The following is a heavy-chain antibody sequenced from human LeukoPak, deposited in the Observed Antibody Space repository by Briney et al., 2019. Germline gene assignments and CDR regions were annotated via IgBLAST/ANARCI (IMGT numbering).Heavy chain of an antibody. D-gene: IGHD5-18*01. CDR2: ISGDSGST. CDR1: GFTFDDYA. CDR3: ARDTEGYIYGYYYYGLDV. V-gene: IGHV3-43*02. Sequence: GGSLRLSCAASGFTFDDYAMHWVRQAPGKGLEWVSLISGDSGSTFYADSVKGRFTISRDNSKNSLYLQMNSLRNDDTALYYCARDTEGYIYGYYYYGLDVWGQGTRVTVSS. J-gene: IGHJ6*02.